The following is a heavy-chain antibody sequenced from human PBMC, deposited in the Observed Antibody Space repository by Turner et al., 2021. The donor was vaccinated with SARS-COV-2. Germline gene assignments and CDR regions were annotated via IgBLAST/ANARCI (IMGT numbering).Heavy chain of an antibody. J-gene: IGHJ6*02. V-gene: IGHV3-53*02. CDR1: GFTVSSNY. Sequence: EVQLGEMGGGLIKPGGSLRLPCAASGFTVSSNYMSWVRQAPGKGLEWVSLMYGGGNTYYADSVKGRFTISRDNSKNTLYLQMNSLRAEDTAVYYCAKDDPLGGMDVWGQGTTVTVSS. CDR2: MYGGGNT. CDR3: AKDDPLGGMDV.